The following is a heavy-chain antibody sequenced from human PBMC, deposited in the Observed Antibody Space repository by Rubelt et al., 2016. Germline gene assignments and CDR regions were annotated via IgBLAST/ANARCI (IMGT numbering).Heavy chain of an antibody. CDR1: GGSISSSSYY. D-gene: IGHD6-13*01. CDR3: ARNLYSSSWYIHNWFDP. J-gene: IGHJ5*02. CDR2: IFSNDEK. V-gene: IGHV2-26*01. Sequence: QESGPGLVKPSETLSLTCTVSGGSISSSSYYWGWIRQPPGKALEWLAHIFSNDEKSYSTSLKSRLTISKDTSKSQVVLTMTNMDPVDTATYYCARNLYSSSWYIHNWFDPWGQGTLVTVSS.